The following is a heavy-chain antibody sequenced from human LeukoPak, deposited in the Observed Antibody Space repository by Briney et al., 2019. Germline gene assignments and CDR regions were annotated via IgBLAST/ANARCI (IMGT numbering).Heavy chain of an antibody. J-gene: IGHJ3*02. D-gene: IGHD4-17*01. Sequence: ETLSLTCTVSGGSISSSSYHWGWIRQPPGKGLEWVSAISGSGGSTYYADSVKGRFTISRDNSKNTLYLQMNSLRAEDTAVYYCARPSTLTDGALNYDYGDHTGAFDIWGQGTMVTVSS. CDR1: GGSISSSSYH. CDR2: ISGSGGST. CDR3: ARPSTLTDGALNYDYGDHTGAFDI. V-gene: IGHV3-23*01.